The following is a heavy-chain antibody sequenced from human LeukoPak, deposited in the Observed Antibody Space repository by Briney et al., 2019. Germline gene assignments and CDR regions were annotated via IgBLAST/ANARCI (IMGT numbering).Heavy chain of an antibody. CDR2: IGTIGDT. Sequence: GGSLRLSCAASGFTFSIYDMHWVRQVSGKGLEWVSSIGTIGDTFYPGSVKGRFTISRENAKNSLYLQMNGLRAGDTAVYYCARATVIGNAPVPGYMDVWGKGTTVTVSS. V-gene: IGHV3-13*01. CDR1: GFTFSIYD. D-gene: IGHD2-21*01. J-gene: IGHJ6*03. CDR3: ARATVIGNAPVPGYMDV.